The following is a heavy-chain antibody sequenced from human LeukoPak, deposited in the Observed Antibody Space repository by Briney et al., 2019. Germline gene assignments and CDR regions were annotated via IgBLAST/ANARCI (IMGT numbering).Heavy chain of an antibody. CDR2: INHSGST. D-gene: IGHD2-2*01. CDR3: ARGTGFRRDIVVVPAAIPFDY. Sequence: PSETLSLTCTVSGGSISGYYWSWIRQPPGKGLEWIGEINHSGSTNYNPSLKSRVTISVDTSKNQFSLKLSSVTAADTAVYYCARGTGFRRDIVVVPAAIPFDYWGQGTLVTVSS. J-gene: IGHJ4*02. V-gene: IGHV4-34*01. CDR1: GGSISGYY.